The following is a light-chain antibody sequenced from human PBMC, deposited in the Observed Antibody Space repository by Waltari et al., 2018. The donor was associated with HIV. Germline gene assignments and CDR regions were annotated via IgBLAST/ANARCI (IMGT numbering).Light chain of an antibody. CDR2: GAS. V-gene: IGKV3-20*01. CDR1: QSVSNNY. Sequence: EIVLTQSPGTLSLSLGERATLSCRASQSVSNNYLAWYQYKPGQAPRLLIYGASSRATGIPERFSGTGSGTDFTLTISRLEPADFAVYYCQQYNNWPITFGQGTRLEIE. J-gene: IGKJ5*01. CDR3: QQYNNWPIT.